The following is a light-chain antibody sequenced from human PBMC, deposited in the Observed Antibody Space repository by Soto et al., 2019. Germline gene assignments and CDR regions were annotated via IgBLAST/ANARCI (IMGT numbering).Light chain of an antibody. J-gene: IGKJ2*01. CDR3: WQYVGSAVHT. Sequence: EIMLTQSPGTLSLSPGERATLSCRASQSLCSNFLAWYQQKPGQAPRLLIYGASNRATGTPDRFSGSGSGTDFSLTINRREPGEFAVYYCWQYVGSAVHTVGQGTKLEIK. V-gene: IGKV3-20*01. CDR2: GAS. CDR1: QSLCSNF.